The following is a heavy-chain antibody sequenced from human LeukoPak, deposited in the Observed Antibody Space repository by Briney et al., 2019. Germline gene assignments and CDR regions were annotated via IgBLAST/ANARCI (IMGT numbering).Heavy chain of an antibody. J-gene: IGHJ4*02. CDR3: ARAGYSSGWYVDYFDY. CDR1: GFTFSSYS. D-gene: IGHD6-19*01. CDR2: ISSSSSYI. Sequence: GGSLRLSCAASGFTFSSYSMNWVRQAPGKGLEWVSSISSSSSYIYYADSVKGRFTISRDNARNSLYLQMNSLRAEDTAVYYCARAGYSSGWYVDYFDYWGQGTLVTVSS. V-gene: IGHV3-21*01.